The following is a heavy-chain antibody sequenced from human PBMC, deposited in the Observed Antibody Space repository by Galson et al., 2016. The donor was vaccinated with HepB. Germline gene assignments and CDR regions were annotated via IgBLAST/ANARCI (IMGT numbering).Heavy chain of an antibody. J-gene: IGHJ4*02. CDR2: IKNRAEGGTT. CDR3: TTDLPAIGGQGFDF. D-gene: IGHD2-15*01. V-gene: IGHV3-15*01. CDR1: GFTFSHAW. Sequence: SLRLPCAASGFTFSHAWMSWVRQAPGKGLEWVGHIKNRAEGGTTDYAAPVKGRFYISRDDSEDTLYLQLNSLKTEDTAMYYCTTDLPAIGGQGFDFWGQGILVTVSS.